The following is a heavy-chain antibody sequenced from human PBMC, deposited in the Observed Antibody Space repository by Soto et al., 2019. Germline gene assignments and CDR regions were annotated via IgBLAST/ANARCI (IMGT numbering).Heavy chain of an antibody. Sequence: QVQLQQWGAGLLKPSETLSLTCAVYGGSFSGYYWSWIRQPPGKGLEWIGEINHSGSTNYNPSLKSRVTISVDTSKNHFSLKLSSVTAADTAVYYCARERNIVVVPAASLGYYYYGMDVWGQGTTVTVSS. D-gene: IGHD2-2*01. V-gene: IGHV4-34*01. CDR2: INHSGST. CDR1: GGSFSGYY. CDR3: ARERNIVVVPAASLGYYYYGMDV. J-gene: IGHJ6*02.